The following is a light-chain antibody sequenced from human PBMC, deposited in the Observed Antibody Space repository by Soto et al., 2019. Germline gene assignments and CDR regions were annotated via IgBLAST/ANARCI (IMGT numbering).Light chain of an antibody. V-gene: IGLV2-14*01. Sequence: SALTQPASVSGSPGQSITISCTGTSSDVGRYNYVSWYQHHPGNAPKLMIYEVSNRPSGVSDRFSGSKSGSTASLTISGLQAEDEADYYCSSYTTSSTLVFGSGTKLTVL. CDR2: EVS. CDR3: SSYTTSSTLV. CDR1: SSDVGRYNY. J-gene: IGLJ1*01.